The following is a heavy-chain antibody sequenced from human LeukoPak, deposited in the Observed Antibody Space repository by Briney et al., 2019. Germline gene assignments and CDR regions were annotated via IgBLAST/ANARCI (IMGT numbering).Heavy chain of an antibody. D-gene: IGHD5-18*01. V-gene: IGHV1-69*04. Sequence: SVKVSCKASGGTFGSYAISWVRQAPGQGLEWMGRIIPILGIANYAQKFQGRVTITADKSTSTAYMELSSLRSEDTAVYYCARGDTARTNAFNIWGQGTMVTVSS. CDR3: ARGDTARTNAFNI. CDR2: IIPILGIA. J-gene: IGHJ3*02. CDR1: GGTFGSYA.